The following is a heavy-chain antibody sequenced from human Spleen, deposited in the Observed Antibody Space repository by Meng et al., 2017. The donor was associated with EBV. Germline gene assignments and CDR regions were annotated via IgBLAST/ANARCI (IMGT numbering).Heavy chain of an antibody. V-gene: IGHV3-11*01. CDR3: ARKLAAATDRPFDY. CDR2: ISPGGTGI. D-gene: IGHD6-13*01. Sequence: QVRLVESGGGLVKPGGSLRLCCAASGFTFSDSYMSWVRQAPGKGLEWASYISPGGTGIYYADFVKGRFTISRDNAKNSLYLLMNSLRAEDTAVYYCARKLAAATDRPFDYWGQGTLVTVSS. J-gene: IGHJ4*02. CDR1: GFTFSDSY.